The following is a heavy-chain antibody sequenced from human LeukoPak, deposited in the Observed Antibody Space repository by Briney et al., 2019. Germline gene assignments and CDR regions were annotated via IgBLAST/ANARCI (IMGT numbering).Heavy chain of an antibody. J-gene: IGHJ5*02. Sequence: SQTLSLTCTVSGGSISGGGYYWGWIRQHPGKGLEWIGYIYYSGSTYYNPSLKSRITISVDTSKNQFSLKLSSVTAADTAVYYCARYVATFSNWFDPWGQGTLVTVSS. CDR2: IYYSGST. V-gene: IGHV4-31*03. D-gene: IGHD5-12*01. CDR1: GGSISGGGYY. CDR3: ARYVATFSNWFDP.